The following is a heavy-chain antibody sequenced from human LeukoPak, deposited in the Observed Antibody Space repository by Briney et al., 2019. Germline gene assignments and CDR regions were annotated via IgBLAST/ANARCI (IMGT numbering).Heavy chain of an antibody. V-gene: IGHV3-21*01. J-gene: IGHJ6*03. CDR2: ISSSSSYI. CDR3: ARQYPRRSGGSLYYYYYMDV. CDR1: GFTFSSYS. D-gene: IGHD2-15*01. Sequence: PGGSLRLSCAASGFTFSSYSMNWVRQAPGKGLEWVSSISSSSSYIYYADSVKGRFTISRDNAKNSLYLQMNSLRAEDTAVYYCARQYPRRSGGSLYYYYYMDVWGKGTTVTISS.